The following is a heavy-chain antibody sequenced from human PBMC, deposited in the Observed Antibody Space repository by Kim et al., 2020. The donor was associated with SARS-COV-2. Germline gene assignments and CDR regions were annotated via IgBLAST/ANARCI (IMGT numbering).Heavy chain of an antibody. J-gene: IGHJ4*02. V-gene: IGHV3-7*03. D-gene: IGHD4-17*01. CDR3: ARDYNGDGV. CDR2: SEK. Sequence: SEKYYVDSEKGRFTISRHNCKTSLYLQMNSLRAEDTAVYYCARDYNGDGVWGQGTLVTVSS.